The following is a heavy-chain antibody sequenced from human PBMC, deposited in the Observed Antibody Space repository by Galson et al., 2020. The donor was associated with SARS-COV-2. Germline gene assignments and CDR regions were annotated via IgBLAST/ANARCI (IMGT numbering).Heavy chain of an antibody. CDR3: AKRGNIPTIGRYFFDY. Sequence: TGGSLRLSCVASGFTFLDYGMSWVRQAPGRGLEWVSTITGSTRGTYYADSVKGRFTISRDNSKNTLYLQMDSLRVDDTALYYCAKRGNIPTIGRYFFDYWGQGTLVTVSS. D-gene: IGHD1-1*01. CDR2: ITGSTRGT. J-gene: IGHJ4*02. CDR1: GFTFLDYG. V-gene: IGHV3-23*01.